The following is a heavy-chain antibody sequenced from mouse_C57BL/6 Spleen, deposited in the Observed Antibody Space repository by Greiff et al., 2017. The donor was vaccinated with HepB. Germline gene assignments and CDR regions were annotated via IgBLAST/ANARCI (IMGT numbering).Heavy chain of an antibody. J-gene: IGHJ4*01. CDR1: GYTFTSYW. CDR2: IDPSDSYT. D-gene: IGHD1-1*01. CDR3: ARRVITTVVALDYYAMDY. V-gene: IGHV1-59*01. Sequence: QVQLQQPGAELVRPGTSVKLSCKASGYTFTSYWMHWVKQRPGQGLEWIGVIDPSDSYTNYNQKFKGKATLTVDTSSSTAYMQLSSLTSEDSAVYYCARRVITTVVALDYYAMDYWGQGTSVTVSS.